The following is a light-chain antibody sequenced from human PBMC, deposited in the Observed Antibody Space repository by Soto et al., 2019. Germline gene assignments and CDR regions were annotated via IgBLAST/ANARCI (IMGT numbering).Light chain of an antibody. CDR2: AAS. V-gene: IGKV1-39*01. CDR1: QSISNF. Sequence: DIQMTQSPSSLSASVVDRVTITCRASQSISNFLSWYQHRPGKAPKLLIYAASTLQSGVPSRFSGSGSGTDFTLTISSLQPEDFAAYYCQQSYDSPVTFGQGTRLEIK. J-gene: IGKJ5*01. CDR3: QQSYDSPVT.